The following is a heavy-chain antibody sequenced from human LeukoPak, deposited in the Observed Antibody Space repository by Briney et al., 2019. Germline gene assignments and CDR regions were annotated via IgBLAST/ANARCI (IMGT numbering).Heavy chain of an antibody. D-gene: IGHD1-1*01. CDR1: GASISSHY. J-gene: IGHJ5*02. CDR3: ARVSERRGWFDP. CDR2: IYSSGGT. V-gene: IGHV4-59*11. Sequence: SETLSLTCTVFGASISSHYWSWIRQSPGKGLEWIGDIYSSGGTNYRASLDSRVTISLDTSKSQFSLNLRSATAADTAVYYCARVSERRGWFDPWGQGTLATVSS.